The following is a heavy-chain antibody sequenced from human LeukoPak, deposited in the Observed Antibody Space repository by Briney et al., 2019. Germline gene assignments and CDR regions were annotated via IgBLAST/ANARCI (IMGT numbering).Heavy chain of an antibody. Sequence: GGSLRLSCAASGFTFSDYYMSWIRQAQGKGLEWVSYISSSGSTIYYADSVKGRFTISRDNAKNSLYLQMNSLRAEDTAVYYCARDYGDYVDYFDYWGQGTLVTVSS. V-gene: IGHV3-11*01. CDR3: ARDYGDYVDYFDY. J-gene: IGHJ4*02. CDR2: ISSSGSTI. D-gene: IGHD4-17*01. CDR1: GFTFSDYY.